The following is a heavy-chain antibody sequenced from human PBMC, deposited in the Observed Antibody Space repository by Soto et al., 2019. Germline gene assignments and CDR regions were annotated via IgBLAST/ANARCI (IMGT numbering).Heavy chain of an antibody. CDR1: GGSFSGYY. J-gene: IGHJ4*02. Sequence: SETLSLTCAVYGGSFSGYYWNWIRQPPGKGLEWIGEINHSGSTNYNPSLKSRVTISLDTSKNQFSLKLSSVTAADTSVYYCSRGHRYFDWLFSFDYWGQGMLVTVSS. V-gene: IGHV4-34*01. D-gene: IGHD3-9*01. CDR2: INHSGST. CDR3: SRGHRYFDWLFSFDY.